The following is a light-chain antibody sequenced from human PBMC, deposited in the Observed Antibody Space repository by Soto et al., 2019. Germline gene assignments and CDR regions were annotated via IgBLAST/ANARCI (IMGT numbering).Light chain of an antibody. V-gene: IGKV1-39*01. J-gene: IGKJ2*03. Sequence: DIQMTQSPSSLSASVGDRVTITCRASHSISNYLNWYQQQPGKAPNLLIYTASSLQSGVPSRFSGSGSGTDFTLTISSLQHEDFATYYCQQSYSTPYSFGQGTKVDIK. CDR2: TAS. CDR3: QQSYSTPYS. CDR1: HSISNY.